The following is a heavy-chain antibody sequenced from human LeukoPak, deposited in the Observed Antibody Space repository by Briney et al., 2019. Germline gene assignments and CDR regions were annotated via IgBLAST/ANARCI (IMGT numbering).Heavy chain of an antibody. J-gene: IGHJ4*02. Sequence: GASVKVSCKASGYTFTGYYMHWVRQAPGQGLEWMGWINPNSGGTNYAQKFQGRVTMTRDTSISTAYMELSRLRSDVTAVYYCARVPLLRWLQLPPFDYWGQGTLVTVSS. CDR3: ARVPLLRWLQLPPFDY. CDR2: INPNSGGT. V-gene: IGHV1-2*02. D-gene: IGHD5-24*01. CDR1: GYTFTGYY.